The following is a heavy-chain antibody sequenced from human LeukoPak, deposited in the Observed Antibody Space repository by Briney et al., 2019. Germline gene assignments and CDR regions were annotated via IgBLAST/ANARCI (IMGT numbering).Heavy chain of an antibody. CDR1: ELTFSSYS. J-gene: IGHJ4*02. CDR2: ISSISTYI. CDR3: ANHLACGSTTCPSFDD. D-gene: IGHD2-2*01. V-gene: IGHV3-21*01. Sequence: GGSLRLSCADSELTFSSYSMTWVRQAPGKGLEWVSSISSISTYIYYAESVKGRFTISRDNARYSLSLQMNNLRADDTAVYYCANHLACGSTTCPSFDDWGQGTLVTVSS.